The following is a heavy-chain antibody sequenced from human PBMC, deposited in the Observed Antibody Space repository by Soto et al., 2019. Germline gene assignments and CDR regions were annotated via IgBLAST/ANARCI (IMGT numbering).Heavy chain of an antibody. CDR2: IYADSDT. D-gene: IGHD1-26*01. J-gene: IGHJ4*02. CDR1: GFTVSSSY. Sequence: EVQLVETGGGLIQPGGSLRLSCAVSGFTVSSSYMSWVRQTPQKGLEWISIIYADSDTFFADSVKGRFTISRDRPKNIPYLQNNSLRAEDTAVYYCASSSKALGRGVYVGSPDYWAQGTLVTVSS. V-gene: IGHV3-53*02. CDR3: ASSSKALGRGVYVGSPDY.